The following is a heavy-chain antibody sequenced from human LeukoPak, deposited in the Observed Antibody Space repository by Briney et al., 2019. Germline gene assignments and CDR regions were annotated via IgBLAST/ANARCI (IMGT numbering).Heavy chain of an antibody. V-gene: IGHV3-49*04. J-gene: IGHJ4*02. Sequence: GGSLRLSCTASGFTFSDYAMSWVRQAPGKGLEWVGFIRSKAYGGTTEYAASVKGRLTISRDDSKSIAYLQMNSLKTEDTAVYYCTREGRATPSSDYWGQGTLVTVSS. D-gene: IGHD2-15*01. CDR2: IRSKAYGGTT. CDR1: GFTFSDYA. CDR3: TREGRATPSSDY.